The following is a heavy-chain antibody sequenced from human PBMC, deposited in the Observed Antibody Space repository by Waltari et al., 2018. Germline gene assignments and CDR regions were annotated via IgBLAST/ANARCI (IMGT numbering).Heavy chain of an antibody. CDR2: ISSSSSTI. D-gene: IGHD7-27*01. CDR3: ARAGAKKRYYYYMDV. Sequence: EVQLVESGGGLVQPGGSLRLSCAASGFTFSSYSMNWVRQAPGKGLEWVSYISSSSSTIYYADSVKGRFTISRDNAKNSLYLQMNSLRAEDTAVYYCARAGAKKRYYYYMDVWGKGTTVTVSS. V-gene: IGHV3-48*04. CDR1: GFTFSSYS. J-gene: IGHJ6*03.